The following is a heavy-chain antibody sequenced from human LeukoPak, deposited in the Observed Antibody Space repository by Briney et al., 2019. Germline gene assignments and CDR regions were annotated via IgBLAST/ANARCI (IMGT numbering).Heavy chain of an antibody. J-gene: IGHJ3*02. CDR1: GGTLSSYA. V-gene: IGHV1-69*13. D-gene: IGHD1-26*01. CDR3: ARDVTNSGSRRPASFYAFDI. Sequence: SVKVSCKASGGTLSSYAISWVRQAPGQGLEWMGGIIPIFGTANYAQKFQGRVTITADESTSTAYMELSSLRSEDTAVYYCARDVTNSGSRRPASFYAFDIWGQGTMVTVSS. CDR2: IIPIFGTA.